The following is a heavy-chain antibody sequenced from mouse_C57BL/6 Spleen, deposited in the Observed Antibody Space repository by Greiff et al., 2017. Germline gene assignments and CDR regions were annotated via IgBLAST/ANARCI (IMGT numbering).Heavy chain of an antibody. CDR3: TRSHYYYGSSPAWFAY. CDR1: GYTFTSYW. Sequence: EVKLQESGTVLARPGASVKMSCKTSGYTFTSYWMHWVKQRPGQGLEWIGAIYPGNSDTSYNQKFKGKAKLTAVTSASTAYMELSSLTNEDSAVYYCTRSHYYYGSSPAWFAYWGQGTLVTVSA. V-gene: IGHV1-5*01. D-gene: IGHD1-1*01. CDR2: IYPGNSDT. J-gene: IGHJ3*01.